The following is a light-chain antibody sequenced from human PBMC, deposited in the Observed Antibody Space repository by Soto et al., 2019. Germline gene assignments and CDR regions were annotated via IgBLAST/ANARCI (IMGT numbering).Light chain of an antibody. CDR1: QDISNS. V-gene: IGKV1-33*01. CDR3: QHYADLPLT. J-gene: IGKJ4*01. Sequence: DIQMTQSPSSLSASVGDRVTITCQASQDISNSINWYQQKPGKAPRLLIFDASSVEAGVPSRFSGGGSGTYFTFPINSLQPEDVGAYFCQHYADLPLTFGGGNKVAIK. CDR2: DAS.